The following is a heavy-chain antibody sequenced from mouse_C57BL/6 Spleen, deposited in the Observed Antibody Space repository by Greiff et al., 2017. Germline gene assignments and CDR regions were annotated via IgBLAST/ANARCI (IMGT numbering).Heavy chain of an antibody. CDR2: IHPGSGGT. CDR3: ARSGDNYYGSYFDV. D-gene: IGHD1-1*01. Sequence: PGQGLEWIGVIHPGSGGTNYNEKFKGKATLTADKSSSTAYMQLSSLTSEDSAVYFCARSGDNYYGSYFDVWGTGTTVTVSS. J-gene: IGHJ1*03. V-gene: IGHV1-54*01.